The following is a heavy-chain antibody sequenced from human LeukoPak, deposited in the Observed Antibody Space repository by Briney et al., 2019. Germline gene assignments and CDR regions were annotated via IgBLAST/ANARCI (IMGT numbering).Heavy chain of an antibody. V-gene: IGHV4-39*01. CDR1: GGSISSNSYY. J-gene: IGHJ4*02. Sequence: PSETLSLTCTVSGGSISSNSYYRGWIRQPPGKGLEWIGSIYYSGSPYYNPSLKSRVTISVDTSKNQFSLKVISVTAADTAVYYCARRRTARTGFDYWGQGTLVTVSS. CDR2: IYYSGSP. D-gene: IGHD3/OR15-3a*01. CDR3: ARRRTARTGFDY.